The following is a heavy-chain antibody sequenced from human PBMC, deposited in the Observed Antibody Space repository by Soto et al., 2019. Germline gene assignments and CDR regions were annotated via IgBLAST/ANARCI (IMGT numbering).Heavy chain of an antibody. CDR1: GFDFSRYS. J-gene: IGHJ4*02. Sequence: EVQLVESGGGLIQPGGSLRLSCAASGFDFSRYSMNWVRQAPGRGLQWLAYISSTSRTIYYGDSVKGRFSISRDNARNSLYLQMNSLRDEDTAVYYCARDPDTPLERVFDYWGQGTPVTVSS. CDR3: ARDPDTPLERVFDY. D-gene: IGHD1-1*01. CDR2: ISSTSRTI. V-gene: IGHV3-48*02.